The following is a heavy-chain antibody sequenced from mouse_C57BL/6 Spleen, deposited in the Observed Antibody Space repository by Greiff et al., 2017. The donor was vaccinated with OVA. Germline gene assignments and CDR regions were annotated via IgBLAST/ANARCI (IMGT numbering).Heavy chain of an antibody. D-gene: IGHD2-3*01. Sequence: QVQLQQSGAELARPGASVKLSCKASGYTFTSYGISWVKQRTGQGLEWIGEIYPRSGNTYYNEKFKGKATLTADKSSSTAYMELRSLTSEDSAVYFCARANYDGYYFRFDYWGQGTTLTVSS. CDR3: ARANYDGYYFRFDY. CDR2: IYPRSGNT. CDR1: GYTFTSYG. V-gene: IGHV1-81*01. J-gene: IGHJ2*01.